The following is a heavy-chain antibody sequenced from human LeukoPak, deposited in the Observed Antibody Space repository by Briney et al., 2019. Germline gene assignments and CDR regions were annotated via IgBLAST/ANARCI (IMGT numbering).Heavy chain of an antibody. Sequence: SVKVSCKASGFTFTSSAVQWVRQARGLRLEWIGWIVVGNGNTNYAQKFQERVTITRDMSTSTAYMELSSLRSEDTAVYYCAAWSPDDAFDIWAKGQWSPSLQ. V-gene: IGHV1-58*01. CDR2: IVVGNGNT. J-gene: IGHJ3*02. CDR3: AAWSPDDAFDI. CDR1: GFTFTSSA.